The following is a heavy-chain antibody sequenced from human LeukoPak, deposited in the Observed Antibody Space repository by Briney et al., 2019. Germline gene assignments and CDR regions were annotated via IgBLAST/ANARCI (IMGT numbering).Heavy chain of an antibody. V-gene: IGHV3-30*04. CDR3: VKDPSSGTYYYYYGMDV. Sequence: PGGSLRLSCAASGFTFSSYAMHWVRQAPGKGLEWVAVISYDGSNKYYADSVKGRFTISRDNSKNTLYLQMNSLRAEDTAVYYCVKDPSSGTYYYYYGMDVWGQGTTVTVSS. CDR2: ISYDGSNK. CDR1: GFTFSSYA. J-gene: IGHJ6*02. D-gene: IGHD3-10*01.